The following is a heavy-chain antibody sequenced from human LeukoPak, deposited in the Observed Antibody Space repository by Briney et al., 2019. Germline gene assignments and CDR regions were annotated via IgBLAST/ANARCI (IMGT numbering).Heavy chain of an antibody. J-gene: IGHJ4*02. Sequence: GGSLRLSCVASGSTFNSFSMNWFRQAPGNGLEWVSYISSISSAIYHADSVKGRFTISRDNAKNSLYLQMNSLRAEDTAMYYCARGEFGYGHDWGPGILVTVSS. V-gene: IGHV3-48*04. CDR1: GSTFNSFS. D-gene: IGHD5-18*01. CDR2: ISSISSAI. CDR3: ARGEFGYGHD.